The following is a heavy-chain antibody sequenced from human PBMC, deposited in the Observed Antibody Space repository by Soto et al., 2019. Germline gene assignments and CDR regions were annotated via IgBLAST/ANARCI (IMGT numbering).Heavy chain of an antibody. D-gene: IGHD3-10*01. CDR1: GGSISSGGYY. Sequence: QVQLQESGPGLVKPSQTLSLTCTVSGGSISSGGYYWSWIRQHPGKGLEWIGYIYYSGSTYYNPSLKNRVTISVDTSKNQFSLKLSSMTAADTAVYYCARDPAYYYGSRTGGMDVWGQGTTVTVSS. CDR2: IYYSGST. V-gene: IGHV4-31*03. CDR3: ARDPAYYYGSRTGGMDV. J-gene: IGHJ6*02.